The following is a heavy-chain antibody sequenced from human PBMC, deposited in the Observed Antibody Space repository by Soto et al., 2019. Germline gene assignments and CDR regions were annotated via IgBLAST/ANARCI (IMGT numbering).Heavy chain of an antibody. D-gene: IGHD4-17*01. CDR2: IIPIFGTA. CDR3: AIMPTTVTPFDY. Sequence: QVQLVQSGAEVKKPGSSVKVSCKASGATSTAYAITWVRQAPGQGLEWMGGIIPIFGTANYAQKFQGRVTITADESTSTAYMELSSLRSEDTAVYYCAIMPTTVTPFDYWGQGTLVTVSS. J-gene: IGHJ4*02. CDR1: GATSTAYA. V-gene: IGHV1-69*12.